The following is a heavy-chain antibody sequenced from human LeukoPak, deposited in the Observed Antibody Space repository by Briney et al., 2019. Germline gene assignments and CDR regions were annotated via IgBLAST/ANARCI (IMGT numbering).Heavy chain of an antibody. J-gene: IGHJ4*02. CDR3: ARDRLARWNYVTYYFDY. V-gene: IGHV3-53*01. CDR2: IYSGGTT. CDR1: GFTVSSNF. Sequence: GGSLRLSCAASGFTVSSNFMSWVRQAPGKQLEWVSVIYSGGTTYYADSVKGRFTISRDSSKNTLYLQMNSLRAEDTAVYYCARDRLARWNYVTYYFDYWGQGTLVTVSS. D-gene: IGHD1-7*01.